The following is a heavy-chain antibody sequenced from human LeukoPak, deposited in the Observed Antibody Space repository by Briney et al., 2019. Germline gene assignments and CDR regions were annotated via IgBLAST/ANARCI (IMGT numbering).Heavy chain of an antibody. CDR3: ASRMTIFGVVNMYYYMDV. CDR2: IYYSGST. D-gene: IGHD3-3*01. V-gene: IGHV4-39*01. CDR1: GGSISSSSYY. J-gene: IGHJ6*03. Sequence: SETLSLTCTVSGGSISSSSYYWGWIRQPPGKGLEWIGSIYYSGSTYYNPSLKSRVTISVDTSKNQFSLKLSSVTAAVTAVYYCASRMTIFGVVNMYYYMDVWGKGTTVTVSS.